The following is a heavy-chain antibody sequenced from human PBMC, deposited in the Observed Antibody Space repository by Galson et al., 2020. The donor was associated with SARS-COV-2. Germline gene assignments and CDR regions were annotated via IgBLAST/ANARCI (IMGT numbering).Heavy chain of an antibody. D-gene: IGHD1-26*01. Sequence: GESLKISCAASGFTFSSYAMHWVRQAPGKGLEWVAVISYDGSNKYYADSVKGRFTISRDNSKNTLYLQMNSLRAEDTAVYYCARDLSGSYLFYFDYWGQGTLVTVSS. CDR3: ARDLSGSYLFYFDY. J-gene: IGHJ4*02. CDR1: GFTFSSYA. CDR2: ISYDGSNK. V-gene: IGHV3-30-3*01.